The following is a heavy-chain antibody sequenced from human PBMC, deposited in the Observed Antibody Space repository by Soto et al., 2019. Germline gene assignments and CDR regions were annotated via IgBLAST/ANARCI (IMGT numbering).Heavy chain of an antibody. J-gene: IGHJ6*02. D-gene: IGHD3-22*01. Sequence: QLQLAQSGADVKKAGSSVKVSCKASGGTLSNSAFIWVRQAPGQGLEWMGGIIPVFGIVNYAQKFQDRVTITADESTRTAYMELRSLRSEDTAVYFCATGRIVVVGSRAYYGMDVWGQGTTVTV. CDR2: IIPVFGIV. CDR3: ATGRIVVVGSRAYYGMDV. CDR1: GGTLSNSA. V-gene: IGHV1-69*19.